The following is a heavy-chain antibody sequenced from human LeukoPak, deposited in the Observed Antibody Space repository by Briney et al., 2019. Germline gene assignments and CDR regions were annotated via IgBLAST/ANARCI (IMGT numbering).Heavy chain of an antibody. V-gene: IGHV3-7*01. CDR1: GFTFSRYW. Sequence: GGSLRLSCAASGFTFSRYWMTWVRQAPGKGLEWVASIKEDGNEKYYVDSVKGRFTISRDNAKNSLYLQMNSLKAEDTAVYYCAREEDDSSGFDYWGQGTLVTVSS. CDR3: AREEDDSSGFDY. D-gene: IGHD3-22*01. J-gene: IGHJ4*02. CDR2: IKEDGNEK.